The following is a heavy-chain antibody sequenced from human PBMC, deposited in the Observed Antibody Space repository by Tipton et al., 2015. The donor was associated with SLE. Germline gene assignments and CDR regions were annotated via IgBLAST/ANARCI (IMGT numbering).Heavy chain of an antibody. D-gene: IGHD3-10*01. J-gene: IGHJ5*02. CDR3: AGDDYASGIT. CDR1: GFIFSDYS. V-gene: IGHV3-21*03. Sequence: GSLRLSCAASGFIFSDYSMNWVRQAPGKGLEWVSSISSSSRYIYHADSVKGRFTISRDNSKNSLYLQMNSLRVEDTAVYFCAGDDYASGITWGQGTLVTVSS. CDR2: ISSSSRYI.